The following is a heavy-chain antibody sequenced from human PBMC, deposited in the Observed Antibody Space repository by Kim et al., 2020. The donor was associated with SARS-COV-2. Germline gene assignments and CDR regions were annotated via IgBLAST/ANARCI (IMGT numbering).Heavy chain of an antibody. D-gene: IGHD2-15*01. CDR2: INAGNGNT. Sequence: ASVKVSCKASGYTFTSYAMHWVRQAPGQRLEWMGWINAGNGNTKYSQKFQGRVTITRDTSASTAYMELSSLRSEDTAVYYCARSTVVTKNHLFDYWGQGTLVTVSS. J-gene: IGHJ4*02. CDR3: ARSTVVTKNHLFDY. V-gene: IGHV1-3*01. CDR1: GYTFTSYA.